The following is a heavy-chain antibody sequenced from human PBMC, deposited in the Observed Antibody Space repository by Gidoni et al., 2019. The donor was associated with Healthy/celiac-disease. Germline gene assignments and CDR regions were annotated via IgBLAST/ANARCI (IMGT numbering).Heavy chain of an antibody. V-gene: IGHV3-21*01. J-gene: IGHJ4*02. CDR1: GFTSGSHS. Sequence: EVQLVESGGGLVKPGGSLRLACAASGFTSGSHSMTWVRQAPGKGLEWDASISRSSSYIYYADSVKGRFTISRDNAKNSLYLQMNSLRAENTAVYYCAGDSSRGVNYYDSSGPDYAYWGQGTLVTVSS. CDR2: ISRSSSYI. CDR3: AGDSSRGVNYYDSSGPDYAY. D-gene: IGHD3-22*01.